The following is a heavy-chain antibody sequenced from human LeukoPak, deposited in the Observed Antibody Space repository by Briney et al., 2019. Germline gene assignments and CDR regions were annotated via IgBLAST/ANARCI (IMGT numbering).Heavy chain of an antibody. CDR3: ATAQYYYDSSGYYYTPFDY. CDR1: GVTVSDNY. V-gene: IGHV3-53*05. CDR2: IYSGGST. D-gene: IGHD3-22*01. Sequence: TGGSLRLSCAASGVTVSDNYMSWVRQAPGKGLEWVSLIYSGGSTYYADSVKGRFTISRDNSKNTLYLQMNSLRAEDTAVYYCATAQYYYDSSGYYYTPFDYWGQGTLVTVSS. J-gene: IGHJ4*02.